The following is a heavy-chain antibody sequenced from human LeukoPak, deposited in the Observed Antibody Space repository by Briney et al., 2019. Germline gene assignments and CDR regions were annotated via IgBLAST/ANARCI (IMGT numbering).Heavy chain of an antibody. CDR1: GFTFSSYS. D-gene: IGHD1-7*01. CDR2: ISSSSSYI. Sequence: GGSLRLSCAASGFTFSSYSMNWVRQAPGKGLEWVSSISSSSSYIYYADSVKGRFTISRDNAKNSLYLQMTSLRAEDTAVYYCARVGGTTGAFDIWGQGTMVTVSS. V-gene: IGHV3-21*01. CDR3: ARVGGTTGAFDI. J-gene: IGHJ3*02.